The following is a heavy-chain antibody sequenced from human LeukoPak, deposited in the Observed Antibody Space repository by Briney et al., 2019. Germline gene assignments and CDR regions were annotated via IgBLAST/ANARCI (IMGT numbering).Heavy chain of an antibody. J-gene: IGHJ4*02. CDR1: GGSISNYY. D-gene: IGHD6-19*01. CDR2: VYYSGST. Sequence: SETLSLTCTVSGGSISNYYWSWLRQSPGKGLEWIGYVYYSGSTTYNPSLKSRVAISVHTSKNQFSLRLNSVTAADTAVYYCAREGTRSGWGDTFDYWGQGTLVTVSS. V-gene: IGHV4-59*01. CDR3: AREGTRSGWGDTFDY.